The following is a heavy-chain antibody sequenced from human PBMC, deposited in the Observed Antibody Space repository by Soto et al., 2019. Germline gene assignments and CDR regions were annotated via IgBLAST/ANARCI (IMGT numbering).Heavy chain of an antibody. Sequence: QVQLVQSGAEVQKPGSSVKVSCKASGGTFSSYAISWVRQAPGQGLEWMGGIIPIFGTANYAQKFQGRVTITADESTSTAYMWLRSLRSEDTAVYYCARSRRGFGELSPWVDPGGQGTLVTVSS. D-gene: IGHD3-10*01. J-gene: IGHJ5*02. CDR3: ARSRRGFGELSPWVDP. CDR2: IIPIFGTA. CDR1: GGTFSSYA. V-gene: IGHV1-69*01.